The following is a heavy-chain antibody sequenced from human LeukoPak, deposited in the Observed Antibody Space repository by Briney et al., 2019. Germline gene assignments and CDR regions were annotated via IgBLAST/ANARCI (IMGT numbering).Heavy chain of an antibody. J-gene: IGHJ4*02. V-gene: IGHV4-59*01. CDR1: GGSISSYY. Sequence: PSETLSLTCTVSGGSISSYYWSWIRQPAGKGLEWIGYIYYTGSTNYNPSLKSRVTISLDTSKNQFSLKLSSVTAADTAVYYCARAISYCSGGSCYGPFDYWGQGTLVTVSS. CDR3: ARAISYCSGGSCYGPFDY. CDR2: IYYTGST. D-gene: IGHD2-15*01.